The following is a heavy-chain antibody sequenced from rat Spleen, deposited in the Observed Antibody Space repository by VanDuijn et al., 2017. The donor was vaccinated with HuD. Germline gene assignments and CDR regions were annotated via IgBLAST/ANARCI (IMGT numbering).Heavy chain of an antibody. V-gene: IGHV5-29*01. D-gene: IGHD1-9*01. CDR2: ISYDGSST. J-gene: IGHJ2*01. CDR1: GFTFSDSY. CDR3: TRRHYGYTDYFDY. Sequence: EVQLVESDGGLVQPGRSLKLSCAASGFTFSDSYMAWVRQAPTKGLESVATISYDGSSTYYRDSVNGRFTISRDNAKNSLYLQMDSLRSEDTATYDCTRRHYGYTDYFDYWGQGVMVTVSS.